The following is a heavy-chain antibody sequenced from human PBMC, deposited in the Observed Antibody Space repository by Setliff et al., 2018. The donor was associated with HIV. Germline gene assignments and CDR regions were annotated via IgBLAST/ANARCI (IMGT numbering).Heavy chain of an antibody. Sequence: ETLSLACAAYGFYFSIYAMSWVRQAQGKGMEWVSGISGSGGSTYYADSVKGRFTIYRDNSKNTLYLQMNSLRAEDTAVYYCAKDDVPRDFDFWGQGTMVTVSS. V-gene: IGHV3-23*01. CDR2: ISGSGGST. CDR1: GFYFSIYA. CDR3: AKDDVPRDFDF. J-gene: IGHJ3*01.